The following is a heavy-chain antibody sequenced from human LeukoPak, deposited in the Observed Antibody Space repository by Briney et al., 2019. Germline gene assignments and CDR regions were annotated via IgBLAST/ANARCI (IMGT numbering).Heavy chain of an antibody. CDR2: IIPILGIA. CDR1: GGTFSSYA. D-gene: IGHD3-10*01. J-gene: IGHJ6*02. Sequence: GASVKVSCKASGGTFSSYAISWVRQAPGQGLEWMGRIIPILGIANYAQKFQGRVTITADKSMITAYMELSSLRSEDTAVYYCASYYYGSGSRAINYYYYGMDVWGQGTTVTVSS. CDR3: ASYYYGSGSRAINYYYYGMDV. V-gene: IGHV1-69*04.